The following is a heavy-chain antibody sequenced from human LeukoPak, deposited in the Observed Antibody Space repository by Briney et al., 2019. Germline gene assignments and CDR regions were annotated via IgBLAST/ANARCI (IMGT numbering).Heavy chain of an antibody. CDR2: IRYDGSNK. J-gene: IGHJ4*02. V-gene: IGHV3-30*02. CDR1: GFTFSSYG. Sequence: PGGSLRLSCAASGFTFSSYGMHWVRQAPGKGLEWVAFIRYDGSNKYYADSVKGRFTISRDNSKNTLYLQMNSLRSEDTAVYYCAREGYYYDSSGYVPGDYFDYWGQGTLVTVSS. D-gene: IGHD3-22*01. CDR3: AREGYYYDSSGYVPGDYFDY.